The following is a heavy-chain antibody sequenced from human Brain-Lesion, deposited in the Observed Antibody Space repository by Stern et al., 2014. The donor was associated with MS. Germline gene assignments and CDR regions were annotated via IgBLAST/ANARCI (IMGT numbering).Heavy chain of an antibody. CDR2: IFNSGST. CDR1: GGSISSGGYY. D-gene: IGHD2-2*01. CDR3: ARGRVVPGFQYYATDV. Sequence: VQLVESGPGLVKPSQTLSLSCTVSGGSISSGGYYWSWIRQPAGKGLEWIGRIFNSGSTSYNPSLQSRVTISIDQSKTQFSLRLNSMTAADTAVYYCARGRVVPGFQYYATDVWGQGTTVIVSS. J-gene: IGHJ6*02. V-gene: IGHV4-61*02.